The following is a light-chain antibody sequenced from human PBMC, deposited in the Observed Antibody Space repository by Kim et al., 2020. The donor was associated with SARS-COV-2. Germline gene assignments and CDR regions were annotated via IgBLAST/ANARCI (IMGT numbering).Light chain of an antibody. CDR2: WAS. Sequence: DIVMTQSPDSLAVSLGERATINCKSSQSVFYSSNNKNYLAWYQQKPGQPPKLLIYWASTRESGVPYRFSGSGSGTDFTLTISSLQAEDVAVYYCQRYDSSPYTFGQGTKLEI. J-gene: IGKJ2*01. CDR1: QSVFYSSNNKNY. CDR3: QRYDSSPYT. V-gene: IGKV4-1*01.